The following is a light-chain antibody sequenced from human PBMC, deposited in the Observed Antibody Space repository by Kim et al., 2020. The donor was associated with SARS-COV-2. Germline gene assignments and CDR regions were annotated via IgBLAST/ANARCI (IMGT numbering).Light chain of an antibody. CDR2: GAS. V-gene: IGKV3-20*01. CDR1: QSVSSSS. J-gene: IGKJ2*01. CDR3: QQYDNSPYT. Sequence: EIVLTQSPETLSLSPGERATLSCRASQSVSSSSLVWYQQKPGRAPRLLIYGASSRATGIPDRFSGSRSGTEFTITISRLEPEDFAVYYCQQYDNSPYTFGEGTKLEI.